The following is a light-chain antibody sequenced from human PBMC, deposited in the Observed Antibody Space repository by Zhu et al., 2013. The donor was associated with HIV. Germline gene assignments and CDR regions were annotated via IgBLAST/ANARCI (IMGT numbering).Light chain of an antibody. J-gene: IGKJ2*01. V-gene: IGKV2-30*02. Sequence: DVVMTQSPLSLPVTLGQPASISCRSSQSLVHSDGNTYLNWFQQRPGQSPRRLIYKVSNRDSGVPDRFSGSGSGTDFTLKISRVEAEDVGVYYCIQGTHWPPSTFGQGTKPGDQT. CDR2: KVS. CDR1: QSLVHSDGNTY. CDR3: IQGTHWPPST.